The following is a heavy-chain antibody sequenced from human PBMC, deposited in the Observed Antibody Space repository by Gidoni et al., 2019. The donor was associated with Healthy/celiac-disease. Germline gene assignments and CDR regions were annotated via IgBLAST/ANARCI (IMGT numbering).Heavy chain of an antibody. CDR3: ARDYVLQEGEYFDY. CDR2: IYYSGST. CDR1: DASASSGSYY. J-gene: IGHJ4*02. V-gene: IGHV4-61*01. D-gene: IGHD3-10*01. Sequence: QVQLQASGPGLVKPSATLSLTCTVSDASASSGSYYWSWIRQPPGKGLEWIGYIYYSGSTNYNPSLKSRVTISVDTSKNQFSLKLSSVTAAETAVYYCARDYVLQEGEYFDYWGQGTLVTVSS.